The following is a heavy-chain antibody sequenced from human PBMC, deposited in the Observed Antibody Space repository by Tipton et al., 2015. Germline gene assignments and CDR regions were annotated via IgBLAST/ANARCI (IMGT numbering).Heavy chain of an antibody. J-gene: IGHJ4*02. CDR3: AREVWYYDSSGYDY. CDR2: INHSGST. CDR1: GGSFSGYH. V-gene: IGHV4-34*01. Sequence: TLSLTCAVYGGSFSGYHWSWIRQPPGKGLEWIGEINHSGSTNYNPSLKSRVTMSVDTSKNQFSLHLSSVTAADTAVYYCAREVWYYDSSGYDYWGQGTLVTVSS. D-gene: IGHD3-22*01.